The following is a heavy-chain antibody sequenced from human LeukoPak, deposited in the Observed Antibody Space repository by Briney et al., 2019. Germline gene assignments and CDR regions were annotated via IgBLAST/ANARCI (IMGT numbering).Heavy chain of an antibody. CDR2: IYHNGNT. V-gene: IGHV4-38-2*01. CDR1: GYSFNRGYY. D-gene: IGHD3-10*02. CDR3: ARGGVTYDYVP. J-gene: IGHJ5*02. Sequence: SETLSLTCALSGYSFNRGYYWGWIRQPPGKGLEWIGNIYHNGNTYYNPSLKSRVTISVDTSKNQFSLKLSSVTAADTAVYYCARGGVTYDYVPCGQGTLVTVSS.